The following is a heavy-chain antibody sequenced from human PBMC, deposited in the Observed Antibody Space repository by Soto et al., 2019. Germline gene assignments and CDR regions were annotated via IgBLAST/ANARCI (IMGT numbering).Heavy chain of an antibody. Sequence: QVQLVESGGGLVKPGGSLRLSCAASGFTFSDYYMSWIRQAPGKGLEWVSYISSSGSTIYYADSVKGRFTISRDNAKNSLYLQMNSLRAEDTAVYYCARGTSDYGDYVDFYYYYGIDVWGQGTTVTVSS. CDR3: ARGTSDYGDYVDFYYYYGIDV. D-gene: IGHD4-17*01. CDR2: ISSSGSTI. CDR1: GFTFSDYY. V-gene: IGHV3-11*01. J-gene: IGHJ6*02.